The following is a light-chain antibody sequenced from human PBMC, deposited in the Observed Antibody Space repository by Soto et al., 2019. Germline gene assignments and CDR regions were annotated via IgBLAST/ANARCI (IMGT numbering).Light chain of an antibody. CDR3: QQYYSTPLT. J-gene: IGKJ4*01. CDR2: WAS. Sequence: DILMTQSPASLAVSLGERATVNCKSSQSVLHSSNSKNYIAWYQQKPGQPPNLLIYWASTRESGVPDRFSGSGSGTDFTLTISSLQAEDVAVYYCQQYYSTPLTFGGGTKVDIK. CDR1: QSVLHSSNSKNY. V-gene: IGKV4-1*01.